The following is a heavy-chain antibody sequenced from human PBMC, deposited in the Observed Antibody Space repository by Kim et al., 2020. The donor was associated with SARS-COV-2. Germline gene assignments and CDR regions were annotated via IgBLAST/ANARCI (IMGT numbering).Heavy chain of an antibody. Sequence: GGSLRLSCAASGFSFSSYAMHWVRQPPGKGLEWVALISYDGSNKYHADSVKGRFTISRDNSKNTLYLQMSSLRAEDTAVYYCARDRDATGSNYDSWGQGT. V-gene: IGHV3-30*04. D-gene: IGHD3-10*01. CDR2: ISYDGSNK. J-gene: IGHJ5*01. CDR1: GFSFSSYA. CDR3: ARDRDATGSNYDS.